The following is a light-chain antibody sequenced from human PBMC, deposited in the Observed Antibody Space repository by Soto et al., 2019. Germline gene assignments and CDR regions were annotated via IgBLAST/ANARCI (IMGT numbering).Light chain of an antibody. CDR1: SSNIGAGYD. CDR2: GNS. J-gene: IGLJ3*02. Sequence: QSVLTQLPSVSGAPGQRVTISCTGSSSNIGAGYDVHWYQQLPGTAPKLLIYGNSHRPSGVPDRFSGSKSGTSASLAITGLQAEDEADYYCQSYDSSLSGSVFGGGTQLTVL. V-gene: IGLV1-40*01. CDR3: QSYDSSLSGSV.